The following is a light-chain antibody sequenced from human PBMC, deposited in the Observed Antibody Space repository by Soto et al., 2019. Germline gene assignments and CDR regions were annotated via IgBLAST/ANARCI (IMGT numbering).Light chain of an antibody. V-gene: IGLV2-14*01. CDR1: SSDVGGYNY. CDR3: SSYTSSSIDYV. Sequence: QSALTQPASVSGSPGQSITISCTGTSSDVGGYNYVSWYQQHPGKAPKLMIYEVSNRPSGVSNRFSGSKSRNTASLTISGLQAEDEADYYFSSYTSSSIDYVFVTGTKLTVL. J-gene: IGLJ1*01. CDR2: EVS.